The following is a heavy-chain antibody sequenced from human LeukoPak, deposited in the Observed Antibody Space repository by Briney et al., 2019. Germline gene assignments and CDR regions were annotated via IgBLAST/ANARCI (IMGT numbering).Heavy chain of an antibody. V-gene: IGHV3-33*01. Sequence: GRSLRLSCAASGFTSSSYGMHWVRQAPGKGLEWVAVIWYDGSNKYYADSVKGRFTISRDNSKDTLYLQMNSLRAEDTAVYYCARGTESWPTPKLVYYYYGMDVWGQGTTVTVSS. J-gene: IGHJ6*02. CDR1: GFTSSSYG. CDR3: ARGTESWPTPKLVYYYYGMDV. D-gene: IGHD6-13*01. CDR2: IWYDGSNK.